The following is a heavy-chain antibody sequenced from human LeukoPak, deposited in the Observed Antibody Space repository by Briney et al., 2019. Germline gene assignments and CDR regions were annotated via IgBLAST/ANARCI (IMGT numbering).Heavy chain of an antibody. CDR3: AREHHCSSTSCYGSLPDY. V-gene: IGHV3-53*01. J-gene: IGHJ4*02. CDR2: IYSGGST. D-gene: IGHD2-2*01. Sequence: GGSLRLSCAASGFTVSSNYMSWVRQAPGKGLEWVSVIYSGGSTYYADSVKGRFTISRDNAKNTPYLQMNSLRAEDTAVYYCAREHHCSSTSCYGSLPDYWGQGTLVTVSS. CDR1: GFTVSSNY.